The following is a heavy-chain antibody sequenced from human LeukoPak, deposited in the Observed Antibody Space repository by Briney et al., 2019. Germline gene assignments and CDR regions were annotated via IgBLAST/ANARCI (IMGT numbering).Heavy chain of an antibody. CDR3: ARDGYCSGGSCYKGWFDP. V-gene: IGHV3-74*01. D-gene: IGHD2-15*01. CDR2: INSDGSST. Sequence: QPGGSLRLSCAASGFTFSSYWMHWVRQAPGKGLVWVSRINSDGSSTSYADSVKGRFTISRDNAKNTLYLQMNSLRAEDTAVYHCARDGYCSGGSCYKGWFDPWGQGTLVTVSS. J-gene: IGHJ5*02. CDR1: GFTFSSYW.